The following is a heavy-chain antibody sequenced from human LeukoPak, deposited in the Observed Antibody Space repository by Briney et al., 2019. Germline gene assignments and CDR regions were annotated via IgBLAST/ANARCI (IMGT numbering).Heavy chain of an antibody. Sequence: SETLSLTRTVSGGSISSYYWSWIRQPPGKGLEWIGYIYYSGSTNYNPSLKSRVTIPVDTSKNQFSLKLSSVTAADTAVYFCARGANSGYDRGPFDYWGQGTLVTVSS. CDR1: GGSISSYY. V-gene: IGHV4-59*01. D-gene: IGHD5-12*01. J-gene: IGHJ4*02. CDR3: ARGANSGYDRGPFDY. CDR2: IYYSGST.